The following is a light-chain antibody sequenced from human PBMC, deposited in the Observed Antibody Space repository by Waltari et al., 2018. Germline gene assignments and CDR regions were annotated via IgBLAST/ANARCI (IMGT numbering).Light chain of an antibody. J-gene: IGKJ4*01. CDR2: DTS. Sequence: EIVLTQSPATLSLSPGERATLSCRASPIVDMYLAWYQQRPGQAPRLLIYDTSNRATDIPARFSGSGSETDFSLTISSLEPEDFADYYCQQRRNWPLTFGGGTKVEIK. V-gene: IGKV3-11*01. CDR3: QQRRNWPLT. CDR1: PIVDMY.